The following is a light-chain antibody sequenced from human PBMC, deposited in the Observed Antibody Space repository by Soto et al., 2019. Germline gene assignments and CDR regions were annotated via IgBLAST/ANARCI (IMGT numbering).Light chain of an antibody. V-gene: IGKV3-15*01. CDR3: QQYNQWPLT. CDR2: GAS. Sequence: EIVMTQSPATLSVSPGERATLSCRASQSVSSDLAWYHQKPGQAPRLLIYGASTRATGTPARFSGTGSGTEFALTISSLQSEDFAVYYCQQYNQWPLTFGQGTRLEIK. CDR1: QSVSSD. J-gene: IGKJ5*01.